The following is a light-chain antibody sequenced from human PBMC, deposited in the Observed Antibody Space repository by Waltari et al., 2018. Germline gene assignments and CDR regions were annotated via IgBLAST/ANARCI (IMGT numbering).Light chain of an antibody. V-gene: IGKV1-5*03. J-gene: IGKJ4*01. CDR1: QSISNW. CDR2: KAS. Sequence: DIQMTQSPSTLSASVGDRVTITCRASQSISNWLAWYQQKPGKAPKLLFYKASTLESGVPSRFIGSGSGTEFTLTIRSLQPDDFATSYCQQYNSYSLLTFGGGTKVEIK. CDR3: QQYNSYSLLT.